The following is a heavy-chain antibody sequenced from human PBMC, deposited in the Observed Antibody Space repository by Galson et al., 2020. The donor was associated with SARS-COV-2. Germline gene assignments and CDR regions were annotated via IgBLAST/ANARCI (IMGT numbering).Heavy chain of an antibody. CDR2: IKSKTDGGTT. V-gene: IGHV3-15*05. CDR1: GFTFSNAW. Sequence: GESLKISCAASGFTFSNAWMSWVRQAPGKGLEWVGRIKSKTDGGTTDYAAPVKGRFTISRDDSKNTLYLQMNSLKTEDTAVYYCTTGQLGYCSSTTCYSQRDYYYGMDVWGQGTTVTVS. J-gene: IGHJ6*02. CDR3: TTGQLGYCSSTTCYSQRDYYYGMDV. D-gene: IGHD2-2*01.